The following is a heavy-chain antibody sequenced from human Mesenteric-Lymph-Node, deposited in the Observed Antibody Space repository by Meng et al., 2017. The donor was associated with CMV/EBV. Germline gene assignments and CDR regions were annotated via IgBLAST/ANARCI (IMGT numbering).Heavy chain of an antibody. D-gene: IGHD5-12*01. Sequence: SCQASGYTFTSYHMQWVRQAPGQGLEWMGIINPDGGRTTYAQKFQGRVTMTGDTSTTTVYMELSSLRSEDTAVYYCAVYSGYDFNYWGQGTLVTVSS. CDR1: GYTFTSYH. J-gene: IGHJ4*02. CDR2: INPDGGRT. V-gene: IGHV1-46*01. CDR3: AVYSGYDFNY.